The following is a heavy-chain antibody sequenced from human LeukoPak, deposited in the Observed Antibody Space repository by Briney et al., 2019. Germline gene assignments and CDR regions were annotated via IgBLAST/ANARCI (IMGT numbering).Heavy chain of an antibody. J-gene: IGHJ4*02. V-gene: IGHV4-39*07. D-gene: IGHD6-13*01. Sequence: SGTLSLTCTVSGGSISSSSYYWGWIRQHPGKGLEWIGSIYYSGSTYYNPSLKSRVTISVDTSKNQFSLKLSSVTAADTAVYYCARQNTRYSSSWYYWGQGTLVTVSS. CDR1: GGSISSSSYY. CDR3: ARQNTRYSSSWYY. CDR2: IYYSGST.